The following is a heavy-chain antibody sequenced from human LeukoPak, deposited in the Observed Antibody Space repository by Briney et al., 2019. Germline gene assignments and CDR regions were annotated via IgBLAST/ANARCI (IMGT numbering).Heavy chain of an antibody. CDR1: GGSISNSHW. D-gene: IGHD3-9*01. CDR3: ARVGVRYFDWFPLFDP. CDR2: IYHSGST. V-gene: IGHV4-4*02. Sequence: SGTLSLTCAVSGGSISNSHWWSWVRQPPGKGLEWIGYIYHSGSTYYNPSLKSRVTISVDRSKNQFSLKLSSMTAADTAVYYCARVGVRYFDWFPLFDPWGQGTLVTVSS. J-gene: IGHJ5*02.